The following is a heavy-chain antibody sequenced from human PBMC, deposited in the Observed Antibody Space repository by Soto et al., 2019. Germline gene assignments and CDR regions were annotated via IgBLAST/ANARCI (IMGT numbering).Heavy chain of an antibody. D-gene: IGHD1-26*01. CDR2: ISGSGGST. J-gene: IGHJ6*02. CDR3: AKLGPAYGICG. V-gene: IGHV3-23*01. Sequence: PGGSLRLSCAASGFTFSSYAMSWVRQAPGKGLEWVSAISGSGGSTYYADSVKGRFSISRANSENTLYLQMNSLRAEDTAVYYCAKLGPAYGICGWGQGTTVTVSS. CDR1: GFTFSSYA.